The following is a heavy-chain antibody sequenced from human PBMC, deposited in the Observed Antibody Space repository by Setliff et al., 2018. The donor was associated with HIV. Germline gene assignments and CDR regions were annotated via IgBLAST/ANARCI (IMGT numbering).Heavy chain of an antibody. J-gene: IGHJ5*02. D-gene: IGHD6-13*01. V-gene: IGHV3-7*01. CDR1: GFTFSSYS. CDR3: ARDGTAAAPTWFDP. Sequence: GGSLRLSCAASGFTFSSYSMNWVRQAPGKGLEWVASIKQDGITKYYVDSVKGRFTISRDNAKNSLYLQMNSLRAEDTAVYYCARDGTAAAPTWFDPWGQGTLVTVSS. CDR2: IKQDGITK.